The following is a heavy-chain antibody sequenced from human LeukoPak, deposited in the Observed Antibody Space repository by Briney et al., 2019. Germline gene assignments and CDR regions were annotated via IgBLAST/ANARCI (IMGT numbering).Heavy chain of an antibody. V-gene: IGHV3-7*01. Sequence: GGSLRLSCVVSGFTFNKSWMNWVRQAPGKGLQWVANVDPSGSQKRYVDSVRGRFTISKDSPGTSLYLDMHSLRAEDTAIYYCAIWTSGNYWGQGTLVTVSS. CDR1: GFTFNKSW. J-gene: IGHJ4*02. CDR3: AIWTSGNY. D-gene: IGHD3/OR15-3a*01. CDR2: VDPSGSQK.